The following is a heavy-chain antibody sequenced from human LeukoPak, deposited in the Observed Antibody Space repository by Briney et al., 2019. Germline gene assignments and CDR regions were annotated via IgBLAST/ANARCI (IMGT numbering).Heavy chain of an antibody. Sequence: SETLSFTCAVYGGSFSGYYWSWIRQPPGKGLEWIGEINHSGSTNYNPSLKSRVTISVDTSKNQFSLKLSSVTAADTAVYYCARGRGRSFDPWGQGTLVTVSS. D-gene: IGHD3-16*01. CDR1: GGSFSGYY. CDR3: ARGRGRSFDP. CDR2: INHSGST. V-gene: IGHV4-34*01. J-gene: IGHJ5*02.